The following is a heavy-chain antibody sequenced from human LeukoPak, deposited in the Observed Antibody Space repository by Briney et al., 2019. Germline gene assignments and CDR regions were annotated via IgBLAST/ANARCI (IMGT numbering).Heavy chain of an antibody. CDR1: GYTFAGYY. J-gene: IGHJ5*02. D-gene: IGHD2-2*01. Sequence: ASVKVSCKASGYTFAGYYIHWVRQAPGQGLEWMGWINPNSGGTNYAQKFQGRVTMTRDTSIGTAYLELSRLRSDDTAVYYCASRDCSSTSCPLDPWGQGTLVTVSS. CDR2: INPNSGGT. CDR3: ASRDCSSTSCPLDP. V-gene: IGHV1-2*02.